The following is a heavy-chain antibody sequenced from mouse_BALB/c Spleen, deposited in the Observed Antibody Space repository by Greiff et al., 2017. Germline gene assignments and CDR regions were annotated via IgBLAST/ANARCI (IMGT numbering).Heavy chain of an antibody. Sequence: EVKLVESGGGLVQPGGSLKLSCAASGFTFSSYGMSWVRQTPDKRLELVATINSNGGNTYYPDSVKGRFTISRDNAKNTLYLQMSSLKSEDTAMYYCGRSNSTAKGALEYRGQGTSVTVSS. CDR2: INSNGGNT. V-gene: IGHV5-6-3*01. CDR3: GRSNSTAKGALEY. D-gene: IGHD1-2*01. J-gene: IGHJ4*01. CDR1: GFTFSSYG.